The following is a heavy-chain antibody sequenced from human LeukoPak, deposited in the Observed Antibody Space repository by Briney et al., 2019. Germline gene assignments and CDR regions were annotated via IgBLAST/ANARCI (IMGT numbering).Heavy chain of an antibody. J-gene: IGHJ3*02. Sequence: ASVKISCKVSGYTFTDYYMHWVQQAPGKGLEWMGLVDPEDGETIYAEKFKGRVTITADTSTDTAYMELSSLRSEDTAVYYCATNEWSNTHDAFDIWGQGTMVTVSS. D-gene: IGHD2-8*01. CDR3: ATNEWSNTHDAFDI. V-gene: IGHV1-69-2*01. CDR2: VDPEDGET. CDR1: GYTFTDYY.